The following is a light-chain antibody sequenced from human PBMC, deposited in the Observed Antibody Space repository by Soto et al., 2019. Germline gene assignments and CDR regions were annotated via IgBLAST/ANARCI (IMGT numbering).Light chain of an antibody. CDR3: QQYNKWPLT. CDR1: QSVTTN. V-gene: IGKV3D-15*01. J-gene: IGKJ4*01. Sequence: EVVMRQSPATLSVSPGERATLSCRASQSVTTNLAWYQQKPGQAPRLLIYGESTRATGIPVRFSGSGSGTEFTLTISSLQSEDFAVYYCQQYNKWPLTFGGGTKVDIK. CDR2: GES.